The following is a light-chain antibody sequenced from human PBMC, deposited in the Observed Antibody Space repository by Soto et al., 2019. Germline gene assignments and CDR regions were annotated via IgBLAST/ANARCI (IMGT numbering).Light chain of an antibody. CDR3: QQRINWPQT. V-gene: IGKV3-11*01. CDR1: QSISTY. CDR2: DAS. J-gene: IGKJ2*01. Sequence: EIVLTQSPATLSLSPGERATLSCRASQSISTYLAWYQQKPGQAPRLLMYDASNRANGIPARFSGSGSGTDFTLTISSLEPEDFAVYYCQQRINWPQTFGQGTKLQIK.